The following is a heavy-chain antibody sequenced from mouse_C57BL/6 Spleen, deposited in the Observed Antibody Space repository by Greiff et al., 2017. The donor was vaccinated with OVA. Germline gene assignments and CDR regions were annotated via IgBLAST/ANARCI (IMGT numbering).Heavy chain of an antibody. CDR3: ARSGYGSSYWYFDV. Sequence: QVQLQQPGAELVKPGASVKLSCKASGYTFTSYWMHWVKQRPGQGLEWIGMIDPNSGSTNYNEKFKSKATLTVDKSSSTAYMQLSSLTSEDSAVYYCARSGYGSSYWYFDVWGTGTTVTVSS. V-gene: IGHV1-64*01. CDR1: GYTFTSYW. J-gene: IGHJ1*03. CDR2: IDPNSGST. D-gene: IGHD1-1*01.